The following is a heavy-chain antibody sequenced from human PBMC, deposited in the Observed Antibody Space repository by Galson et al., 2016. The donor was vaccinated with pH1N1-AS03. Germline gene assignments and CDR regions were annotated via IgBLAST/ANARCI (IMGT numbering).Heavy chain of an antibody. CDR1: GFTFSDFD. V-gene: IGHV3-13*01. Sequence: SLRLSCAASGFTFSDFDMHWVRHVSRKGLEWVSGIGSAGDTYYAASVMGRFTISRENAKNSLYLQMSSVTAGVTAAYYCARDPHGLDVWGQGTAVTVSS. J-gene: IGHJ6*02. CDR2: IGSAGDT. CDR3: ARDPHGLDV.